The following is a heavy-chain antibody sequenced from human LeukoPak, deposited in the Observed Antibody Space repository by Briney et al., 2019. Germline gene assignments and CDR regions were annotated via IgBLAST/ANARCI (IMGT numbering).Heavy chain of an antibody. CDR2: IKQDGSEK. Sequence: GGSLRLSCAASGFTCSSYWMSWVRQAPGEGLEWVANIKQDGSEKYYVDSVKGRFTISRDNAKNSLYLQMNSLRAEDTAVYYCARIYSGYDRAFDYWGQGTLVTVSS. V-gene: IGHV3-7*03. J-gene: IGHJ4*02. CDR1: GFTCSSYW. CDR3: ARIYSGYDRAFDY. D-gene: IGHD5-12*01.